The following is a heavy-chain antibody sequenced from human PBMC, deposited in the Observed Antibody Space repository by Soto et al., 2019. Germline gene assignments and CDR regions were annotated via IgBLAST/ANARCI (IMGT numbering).Heavy chain of an antibody. Sequence: EVQLVDSGGGLVQPGRSLRLSCAASGFTFDSYAMHWVRQAPGKGLEWVSSISWNSGTKGYADSVKGRFTISRDNAKNCLYLQMDSLRAEDTALYYCAKELGGYSYGYELDYWGQGTLGTVAA. CDR2: ISWNSGTK. CDR1: GFTFDSYA. J-gene: IGHJ4*02. V-gene: IGHV3-9*01. CDR3: AKELGGYSYGYELDY. D-gene: IGHD5-18*01.